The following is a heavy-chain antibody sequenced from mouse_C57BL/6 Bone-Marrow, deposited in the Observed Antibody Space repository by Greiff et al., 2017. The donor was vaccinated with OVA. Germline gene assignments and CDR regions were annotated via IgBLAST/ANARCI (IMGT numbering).Heavy chain of an antibody. CDR1: GYSITSCYY. CDR3: ARDHCSGDAY. Sequence: VQLKESGPGLVKPSQSLSLTCSVTGYSITSCYYWNWIRQFPGNQLEWMGYISYDGSNNYNPSLKNRISITRDTSKNQFFLKLNSWTTEDTATXCCARDHCSGDAYWGQGTLVTVSA. D-gene: IGHD4-1*01. V-gene: IGHV3-6*01. CDR2: ISYDGSN. J-gene: IGHJ3*01.